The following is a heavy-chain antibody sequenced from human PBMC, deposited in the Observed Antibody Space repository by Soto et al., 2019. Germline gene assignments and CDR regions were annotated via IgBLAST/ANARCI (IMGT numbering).Heavy chain of an antibody. J-gene: IGHJ6*02. D-gene: IGHD4-4*01. CDR2: IIPFFRTP. Sequence: QVQLVQSGADMKEPGSSVKVSCKTSGGTFSSSAISWLRQAPGQGLEWMGGIIPFFRTPDYAQKFQGRVTIAADESTSTAYMELSSLRSEDTAVYYCARDNDRLQLGGNYYYILDVWGQGTTITVSS. CDR3: ARDNDRLQLGGNYYYILDV. CDR1: GGTFSSSA. V-gene: IGHV1-69*12.